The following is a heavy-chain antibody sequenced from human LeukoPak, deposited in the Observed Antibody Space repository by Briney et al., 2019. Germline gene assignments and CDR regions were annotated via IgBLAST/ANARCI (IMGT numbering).Heavy chain of an antibody. V-gene: IGHV4-59*01. CDR1: GASISSYY. CDR3: ARGSDYGDPPFFDP. D-gene: IGHD4-17*01. J-gene: IGHJ5*02. Sequence: PSETLSLTSTASGASISSYYWSWIRQPPGKGLEWIGYIYYSGSTKYNPSLKSRVTISVDTSKNQFSLKLSSVTAADTAVYYCARGSDYGDPPFFDPWGQGTLVTVSS. CDR2: IYYSGST.